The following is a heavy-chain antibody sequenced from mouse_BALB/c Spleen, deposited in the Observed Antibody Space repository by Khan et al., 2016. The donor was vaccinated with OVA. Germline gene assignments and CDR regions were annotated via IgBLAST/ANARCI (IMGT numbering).Heavy chain of an antibody. Sequence: VQLQESGAELVRPGVSVKISCKGSGYTLTDFSMHWVQRSPAKGLEWIGVISTYYGDSIYNQNFTDQATMTVEKSSSSAYMELARLKAEDSDIYYSASECGNYSFAYWGQGTLVTVSA. V-gene: IGHV1S137*01. D-gene: IGHD2-10*02. CDR1: GYTLTDFS. J-gene: IGHJ3*01. CDR2: ISTYYGDS. CDR3: ASECGNYSFAY.